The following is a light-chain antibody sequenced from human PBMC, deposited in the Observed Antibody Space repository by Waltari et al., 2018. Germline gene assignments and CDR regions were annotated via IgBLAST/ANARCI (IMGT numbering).Light chain of an antibody. Sequence: QSVLTQPPSVSGAPGQRVTISCTGSSSNIGAGYDVPWYQQLPGTAPKLLIYGNSNRPSGVPDRFSSSKSGTSASLAITGLQAEDEADYYCQSYDSSLSGWVFGGGTKLTVL. CDR3: QSYDSSLSGWV. V-gene: IGLV1-40*01. J-gene: IGLJ3*02. CDR1: SSNIGAGYD. CDR2: GNS.